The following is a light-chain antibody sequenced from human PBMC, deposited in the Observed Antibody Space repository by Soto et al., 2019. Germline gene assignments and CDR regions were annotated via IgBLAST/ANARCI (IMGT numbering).Light chain of an antibody. V-gene: IGLV2-14*01. J-gene: IGLJ2*01. CDR3: SSYTSSSPHVV. CDR2: DVS. Sequence: QSALTQPASVSGSPGQSITISCIGTSSDVGGYNYVSWYQQHPGKAPKLMIYDVSNRPSGVSNRFSGSKSGNTASLTISGLQAEDEAGYYCSSYTSSSPHVVFGGGTKVTVL. CDR1: SSDVGGYNY.